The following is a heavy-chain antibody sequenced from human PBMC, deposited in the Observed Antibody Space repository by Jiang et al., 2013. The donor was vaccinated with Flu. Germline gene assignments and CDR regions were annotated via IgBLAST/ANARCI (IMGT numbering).Heavy chain of an antibody. CDR1: GGSISSGGYH. D-gene: IGHD6-13*01. Sequence: PGLVKPSQTLSLTCTVSGGSISSGGYHWSWIRQHPGKGLEWIGYIYYSGSTYYNPSLKSRVTISVDTSKNQFSLKLSSVTAADTAVYYCARAQGIAAAGTFDYWGQGTLVTVSS. J-gene: IGHJ4*02. CDR2: IYYSGST. V-gene: IGHV4-31*03. CDR3: ARAQGIAAAGTFDY.